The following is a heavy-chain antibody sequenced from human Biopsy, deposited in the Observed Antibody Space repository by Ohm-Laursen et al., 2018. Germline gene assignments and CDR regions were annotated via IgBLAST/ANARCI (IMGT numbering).Heavy chain of an antibody. J-gene: IGHJ6*02. CDR3: ARMDCSGGSCHYYSYGMDV. CDR2: IYHSGST. Sequence: SQTLSLTCTVSGGSFTGHYWTWIRQPPGKGLECIGNIYHSGSTNYNPSLKSRLTISVDTSKNQFSLKLSSVTAADTAVYYCARMDCSGGSCHYYSYGMDVWGQGTTVTVSS. CDR1: GGSFTGHY. D-gene: IGHD2-15*01. V-gene: IGHV4-4*09.